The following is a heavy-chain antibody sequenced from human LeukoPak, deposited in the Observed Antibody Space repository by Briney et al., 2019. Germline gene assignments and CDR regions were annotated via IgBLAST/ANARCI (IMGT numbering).Heavy chain of an antibody. D-gene: IGHD3-10*01. CDR3: ARVIEEVRGVINWFDP. V-gene: IGHV3-74*01. CDR1: GFTFSSYW. Sequence: GGSLRLSCAASGFTFSSYWMHWVRQAPGKGLVWVSRINSDGSSTSYADSVKGRFTISRDNAKNSLYLQMNSLRAEDTAVYYCARVIEEVRGVINWFDPWGQGTLVTVSS. CDR2: INSDGSST. J-gene: IGHJ5*02.